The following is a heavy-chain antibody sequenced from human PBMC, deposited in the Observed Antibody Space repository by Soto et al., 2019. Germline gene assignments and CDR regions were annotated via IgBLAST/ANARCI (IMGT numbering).Heavy chain of an antibody. V-gene: IGHV3-30*19. CDR2: TSYDESNK. Sequence: QVQLVESGGAGAQLGGPLELSGVGSGFPFRGYVLHWFRQAPGKGLEWVALTSYDESNKYYDDSVKGRFTISRDNSRNTVDLHMDSLRLEDTALYYCARWGTTGGLDVWGQGTLVSVSS. CDR3: ARWGTTGGLDV. D-gene: IGHD3-16*01. J-gene: IGHJ4*02. CDR1: GFPFRGYV.